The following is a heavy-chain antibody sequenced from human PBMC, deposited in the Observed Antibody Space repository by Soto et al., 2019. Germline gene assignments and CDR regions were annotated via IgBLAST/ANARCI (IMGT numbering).Heavy chain of an antibody. CDR3: ARVWYYYDSSGTRTTDY. CDR1: GYTFTIYG. Sequence: ASVKVSCKASGYTFTIYGISWVRQAPGQGLEWMGWISAYNGNTNYAQKLQGRVTMTTDTSTSTAYMELRSLRSDDTAVYYCARVWYYYDSSGTRTTDYWGQGTLVTVSS. V-gene: IGHV1-18*01. J-gene: IGHJ4*02. D-gene: IGHD3-22*01. CDR2: ISAYNGNT.